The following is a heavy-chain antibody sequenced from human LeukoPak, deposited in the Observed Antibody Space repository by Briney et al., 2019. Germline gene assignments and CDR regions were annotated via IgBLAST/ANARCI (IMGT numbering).Heavy chain of an antibody. D-gene: IGHD2-2*02. CDR1: GFTFSSYA. Sequence: SGGSLRLSCAASGFTFSSYAMHWVRQAPGKGLEWVAVISYDGSNKYYADSVKGRFTISRDNSKNTLYLQMNSLRAEDTAVYYCARDRGRHCSSTSCYTGGFDYWGQGTLVTVSS. J-gene: IGHJ4*02. V-gene: IGHV3-30-3*01. CDR2: ISYDGSNK. CDR3: ARDRGRHCSSTSCYTGGFDY.